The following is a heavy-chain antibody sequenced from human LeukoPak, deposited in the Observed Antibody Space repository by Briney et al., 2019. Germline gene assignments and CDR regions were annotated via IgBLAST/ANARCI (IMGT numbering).Heavy chain of an antibody. CDR3: ARDRIPPYSSSSGFDY. CDR1: GGSISSYY. D-gene: IGHD6-6*01. J-gene: IGHJ4*02. CDR2: IYYSGST. V-gene: IGHV4-59*01. Sequence: SETLSLTCTVSGGSISSYYWSWIRQPPGKGLEWIGYIYYSGSTNYNPSLKSRVTISVDTSKNQFSLKLSSVTAADTAVYYCARDRIPPYSSSSGFDYWGQGTLVTVSS.